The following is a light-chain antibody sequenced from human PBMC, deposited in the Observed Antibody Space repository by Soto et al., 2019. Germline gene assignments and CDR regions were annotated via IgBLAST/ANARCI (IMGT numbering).Light chain of an antibody. V-gene: IGLV1-40*01. CDR1: NSNIGAGYD. CDR3: QSYDNSLSGSWV. J-gene: IGLJ3*02. Sequence: QSVLTQPPSVSGAPGQRVNIACTGSNSNIGAGYDVHWYRQSPGTAPKLLIYGNSNRPSGVPDRFSGSKSGTSASLAINGLQAEDEAHYYCQSYDNSLSGSWVFGGGTKLTVL. CDR2: GNS.